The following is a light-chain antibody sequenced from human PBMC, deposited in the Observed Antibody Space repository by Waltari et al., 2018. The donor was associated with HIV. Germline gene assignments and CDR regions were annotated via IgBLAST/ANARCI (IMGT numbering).Light chain of an antibody. V-gene: IGLV1-40*01. CDR2: VNN. J-gene: IGLJ3*02. CDR1: SANNGAGDD. Sequence: QSVLTQPPSVSGTPGKRGTSACTGSSANNGAGDDVHWYQQLPGTAPRLLIYVNNNRPSGVPARFSGSKSGTSASLAITGLQSDDEADYYCPSYDSSLSDSVFGGGTKLTVL. CDR3: PSYDSSLSDSV.